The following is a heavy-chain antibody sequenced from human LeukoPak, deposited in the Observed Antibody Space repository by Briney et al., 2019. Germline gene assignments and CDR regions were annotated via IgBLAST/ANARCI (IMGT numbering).Heavy chain of an antibody. V-gene: IGHV7-4-1*02. Sequence: ASVKVSCKASGYTFTSYAMNWVRQAPGQGLEWMGWINTNTGNPTYAQGFTGRFVFSLDTSVSTAYLQISSLKAEDTAVYYCARMGCSGGSCYLFDYWGQGTLVTVSS. CDR2: INTNTGNP. CDR1: GYTFTSYA. CDR3: ARMGCSGGSCYLFDY. J-gene: IGHJ4*02. D-gene: IGHD2-15*01.